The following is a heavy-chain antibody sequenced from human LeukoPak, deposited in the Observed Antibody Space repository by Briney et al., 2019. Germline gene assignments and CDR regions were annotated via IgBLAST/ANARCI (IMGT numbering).Heavy chain of an antibody. D-gene: IGHD3-16*02. CDR3: ARDRYTSPPEGGAFDI. CDR1: GGSINNYY. V-gene: IGHV4-59*01. CDR2: IYDSETI. J-gene: IGHJ3*02. Sequence: PSETLSLTCTVSGGSINNYYWSWIRQPPGKGLEWVGYIYDSETINYNPSLKSRVTISVDTSKNQFSLKLSSVNAADTAVYYCARDRYTSPPEGGAFDIWGQGTMVTVS.